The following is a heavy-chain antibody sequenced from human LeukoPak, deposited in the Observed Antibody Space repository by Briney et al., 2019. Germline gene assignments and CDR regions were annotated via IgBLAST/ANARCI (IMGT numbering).Heavy chain of an antibody. J-gene: IGHJ4*02. Sequence: KPSETLSLTCTVSGGSISSSSYYWGWIRQPPGKGLEWIGSIYYSGSTYYNPSLKSRVTISVDTSKNQFSLKLSSVTAADTAVYYCARGSLAYFDYWGQGTLVTVSS. V-gene: IGHV4-39*01. CDR3: ARGSLAYFDY. CDR2: IYYSGST. CDR1: GGSISSSSYY.